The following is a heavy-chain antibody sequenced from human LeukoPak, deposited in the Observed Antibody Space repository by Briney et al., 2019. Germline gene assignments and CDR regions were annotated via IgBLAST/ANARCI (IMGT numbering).Heavy chain of an antibody. J-gene: IGHJ4*02. CDR1: GFTFSSYE. Sequence: GGSLRLSCAASGFTFSSYEMNWVRQAPGKGLEWVSYISSSGSTIYYADSVKGRFTISRDNSKNTLYLQMNSLRAEDTAVYYCAKDSEAYYDYVWGSLSFYSSYWGQGTLVTVSS. V-gene: IGHV3-48*03. CDR2: ISSSGSTI. D-gene: IGHD3-16*02. CDR3: AKDSEAYYDYVWGSLSFYSSY.